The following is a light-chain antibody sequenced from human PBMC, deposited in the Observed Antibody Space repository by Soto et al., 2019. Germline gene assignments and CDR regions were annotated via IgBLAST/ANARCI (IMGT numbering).Light chain of an antibody. V-gene: IGLV2-14*01. CDR3: NSYTSSSTLV. CDR1: RSDVGGYNY. CDR2: DVS. Sequence: QSALTQPASVSGSPGQSITISCAGTRSDVGGYNYVSWYQQHPGKAPKLMIYDVSNRPSEVSNRFSGSKSGNTASLTISGLQAEDEADYYCNSYTSSSTLVFGGGTKVTVL. J-gene: IGLJ2*01.